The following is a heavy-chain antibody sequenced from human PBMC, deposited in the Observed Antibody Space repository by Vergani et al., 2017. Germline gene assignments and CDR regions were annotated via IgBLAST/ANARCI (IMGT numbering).Heavy chain of an antibody. CDR1: GFTFSSYS. CDR3: ARDSGAVPADY. CDR2: ISGSGGST. D-gene: IGHD3-10*01. V-gene: IGHV3-23*04. J-gene: IGHJ4*02. Sequence: EVQLVESGGGLVKPGGSLRLSCAASGFTFSSYSMNWVRQAPGKGLEWVSAISGSGGSTYYADSVKGRFTISRDNSKNTLYLQMNSLRAEDTAVYYCARDSGAVPADYWGQGTLVTVSS.